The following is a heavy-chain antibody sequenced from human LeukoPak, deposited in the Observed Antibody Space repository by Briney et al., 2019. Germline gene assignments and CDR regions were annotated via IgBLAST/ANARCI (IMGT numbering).Heavy chain of an antibody. Sequence: TGGSLRLSCTASGFTFSSYWMSWVRQAPGKGLEWVANIKQYGSATFYVDSVKGRFTISRDNSKNTLYLQMNSLRAEDTAVYYCAKVQYYYDSSGSFDYWGQGTLVTVSS. V-gene: IGHV3-7*01. CDR3: AKVQYYYDSSGSFDY. CDR2: IKQYGSAT. CDR1: GFTFSSYW. D-gene: IGHD3-22*01. J-gene: IGHJ4*02.